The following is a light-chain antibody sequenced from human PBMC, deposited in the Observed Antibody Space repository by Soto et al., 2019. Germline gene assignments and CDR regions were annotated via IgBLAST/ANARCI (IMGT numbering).Light chain of an antibody. CDR2: DAS. CDR1: QSVRTY. CDR3: QHRRVWPYT. V-gene: IGKV3-11*01. Sequence: IVLTQSPATLSLSPGDRASLSCRASQSVRTYLVWYQQKPGQAPRLLIFDASNRATGIPARFSGSGSGTDFTPTISSLEPEDFAVYYCQHRRVWPYTFGQGTKVEIK. J-gene: IGKJ2*01.